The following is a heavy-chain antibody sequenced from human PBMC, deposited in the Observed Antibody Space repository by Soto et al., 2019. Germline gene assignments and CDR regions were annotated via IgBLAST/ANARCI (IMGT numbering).Heavy chain of an antibody. J-gene: IGHJ4*02. CDR2: IYYSGST. V-gene: IGHV4-39*01. Sequence: SETLSLTCTVSGGSISSSSYYWGWIRQPPGKGLEWIGSIYYSGSTYYNPSLKSRVTISVDTSKNQFSLKLSSVTAADTAVYYCARHFSFNYYGSGSYSLWGQGTLVTVSS. D-gene: IGHD3-10*01. CDR1: GGSISSSSYY. CDR3: ARHFSFNYYGSGSYSL.